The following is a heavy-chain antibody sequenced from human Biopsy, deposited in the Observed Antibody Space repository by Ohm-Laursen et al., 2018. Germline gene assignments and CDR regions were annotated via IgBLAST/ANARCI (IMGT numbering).Heavy chain of an antibody. CDR3: ARDGAAGYGLDV. V-gene: IGHV3-33*01. CDR2: IWYDGSRQ. CDR1: GFTFSSYG. Sequence: SLRLSCAAPGFTFSSYGMHWVRPAPGKGLEWVAVIWYDGSRQYYADSVKGRFTISRDNSKNTLYLQMNSLRAEDTAVYYCARDGAAGYGLDVWGQGTTVTVSS. D-gene: IGHD6-25*01. J-gene: IGHJ6*02.